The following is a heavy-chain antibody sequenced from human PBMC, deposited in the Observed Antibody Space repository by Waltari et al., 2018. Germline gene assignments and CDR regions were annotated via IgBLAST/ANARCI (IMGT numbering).Heavy chain of an antibody. V-gene: IGHV3-7*04. CDR1: GFTFSSYW. Sequence: EVQLVESGGGLVQPGGSLRLSCAASGFTFSSYWMRWVRQAPGKGVEGVAKIKQEGSRKYYVDSVKGRFTISRDNAKNSLYLQMNSLRAEDTAVYYCARHSAARLLDYWGQGTLVTVSS. J-gene: IGHJ4*02. CDR2: IKQEGSRK. CDR3: ARHSAARLLDY. D-gene: IGHD6-6*01.